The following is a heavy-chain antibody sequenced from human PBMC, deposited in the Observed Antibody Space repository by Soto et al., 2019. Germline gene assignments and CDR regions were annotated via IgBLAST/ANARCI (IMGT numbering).Heavy chain of an antibody. CDR3: ASGRVGYCSSTSCPLDYYYMDV. CDR1: GYTFTSYY. J-gene: IGHJ6*03. Sequence: GASVKVSCKASGYTFTSYYMHWVRQAPGQGLEWMGIINPSGGSTSYAQKFQGRVTMTRDTSTSTVYMELSSLRSEDTAVYYCASGRVGYCSSTSCPLDYYYMDVWGKGTTVTVSS. CDR2: INPSGGST. D-gene: IGHD2-2*01. V-gene: IGHV1-46*03.